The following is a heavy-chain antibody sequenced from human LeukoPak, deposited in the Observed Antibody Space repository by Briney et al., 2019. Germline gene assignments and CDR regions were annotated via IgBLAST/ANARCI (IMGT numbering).Heavy chain of an antibody. CDR1: GGTFSSYA. Sequence: ASVEVSCKASGGTFSSYAMSWVRQAPGRGLEWMGGTIPTFGTAKYAQKFQGRVTITADESTSTAYMDLSSLRSEDTAVYYCARAGCSSANCYEYWFDPWGQGTLVTVSS. CDR2: TIPTFGTA. J-gene: IGHJ5*02. D-gene: IGHD2-2*01. V-gene: IGHV1-69*13. CDR3: ARAGCSSANCYEYWFDP.